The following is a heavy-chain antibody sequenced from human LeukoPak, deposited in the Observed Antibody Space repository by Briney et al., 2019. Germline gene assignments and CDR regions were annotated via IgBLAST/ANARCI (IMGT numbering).Heavy chain of an antibody. Sequence: XSVKVSCKASGYTFTGYYMHWVRQAPGQGLEWMGWINPNSGGTNYAQKFQGRVTMTRDTSISTAYMELSRLRSDDTAVYYCARFPAAVVSYYYYGMDVWGQGTTVTVSS. CDR2: INPNSGGT. D-gene: IGHD2-2*01. CDR3: ARFPAAVVSYYYYGMDV. V-gene: IGHV1-2*02. J-gene: IGHJ6*02. CDR1: GYTFTGYY.